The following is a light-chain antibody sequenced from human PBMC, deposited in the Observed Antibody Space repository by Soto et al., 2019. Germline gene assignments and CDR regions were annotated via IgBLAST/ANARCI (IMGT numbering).Light chain of an antibody. J-gene: IGKJ1*01. CDR3: HQYGSSPRT. Sequence: EIVLTQSPATLSLSPGERVTLSCRASQSVSSYLAWYQQKPGQAPRLLIHDASNRATGIPVRFSGSGSGTDFTLTISSLEPEDFAVYYCHQYGSSPRTFGQGTKVEIK. V-gene: IGKV3-11*01. CDR2: DAS. CDR1: QSVSSY.